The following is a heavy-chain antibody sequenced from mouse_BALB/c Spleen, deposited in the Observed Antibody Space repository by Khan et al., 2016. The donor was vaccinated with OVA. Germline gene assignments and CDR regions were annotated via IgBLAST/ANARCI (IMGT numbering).Heavy chain of an antibody. V-gene: IGHV9-4*02. CDR2: INTHSGVP. CDR1: GYTFTTAG. CDR3: ARAEAAYYRNGGGPMEY. D-gene: IGHD2-5*01. Sequence: QIQLVQSGPELKKPGETVRISCKASGYTFTTAGIQWVQKMPGKGLKWIGWINTHSGVPKYAEDFKGRFAFSLEITVSTAYLQITNLKNEDTATYICARAEAAYYRNGGGPMEYWGQGTSVTVSS. J-gene: IGHJ4*01.